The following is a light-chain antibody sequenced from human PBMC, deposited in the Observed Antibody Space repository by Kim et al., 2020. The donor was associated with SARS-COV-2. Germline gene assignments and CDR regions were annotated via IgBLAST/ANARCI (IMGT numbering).Light chain of an antibody. CDR1: QSISSW. Sequence: DIQITQSPSTLSASVGDRVTISCRASQSISSWLAWYQQKPGKAPNLLIYESSSLESGVPSRFSGSGSGTEFTLTISSLQPDDFASYYRQQYNYYPLTFGGGTKVDIK. CDR3: QQYNYYPLT. CDR2: ESS. J-gene: IGKJ4*01. V-gene: IGKV1-5*03.